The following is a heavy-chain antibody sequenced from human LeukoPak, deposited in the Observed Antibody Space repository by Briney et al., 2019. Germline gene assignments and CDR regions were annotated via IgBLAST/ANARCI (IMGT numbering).Heavy chain of an antibody. V-gene: IGHV4-59*01. D-gene: IGHD2-8*01. CDR2: IYYSGST. Sequence: SETLPLTCTVSGGSISSYYWSWIRQPPGKGLEWIGYIYYSGSTNYNPSLKSRVTISVDTSKNQFSLKLSSVTAADTAVYYCARDDGLSPFDYWGQGTLVTVSS. J-gene: IGHJ4*02. CDR1: GGSISSYY. CDR3: ARDDGLSPFDY.